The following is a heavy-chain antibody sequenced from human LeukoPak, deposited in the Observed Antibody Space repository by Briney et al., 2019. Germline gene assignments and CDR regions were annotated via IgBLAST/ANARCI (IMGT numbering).Heavy chain of an antibody. CDR2: INHSGST. D-gene: IGHD6-19*01. CDR3: AKGGFPSIAVAYY. V-gene: IGHV4-34*01. Sequence: SETLSLTCAVYGGSFSGYYWSWIRQPPGKGLEWIGEINHSGSTNYHPSLKSRVTISVDTSKNQLSLKLSSVTAAGTAVYYCAKGGFPSIAVAYYWGQGTLVTVSS. CDR1: GGSFSGYY. J-gene: IGHJ4*02.